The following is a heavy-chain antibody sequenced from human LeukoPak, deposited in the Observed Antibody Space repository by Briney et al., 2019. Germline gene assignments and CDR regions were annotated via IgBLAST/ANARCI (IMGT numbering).Heavy chain of an antibody. CDR2: INHNGST. D-gene: IGHD2-2*02. J-gene: IGHJ3*02. CDR1: GGSFSGYY. CDR3: ARDGWRNLSPAAIRQRRVPAFDI. V-gene: IGHV4-34*01. Sequence: SETLSLTCAVYGGSFSGYYWSWIRQPPGKGLEWIGEINHNGSTNYNPSLKSRVTISVDTSKNQFSLKLSSVTAADTAVYYCARDGWRNLSPAAIRQRRVPAFDIWGQGTMVTVSS.